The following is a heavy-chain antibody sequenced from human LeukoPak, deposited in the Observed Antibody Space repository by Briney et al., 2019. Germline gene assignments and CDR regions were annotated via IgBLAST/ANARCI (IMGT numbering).Heavy chain of an antibody. CDR1: GFTFSSYA. CDR2: ISDSGGST. Sequence: PGGSLRLSCAASGFTFSSYAMSWVRQAPGKGLDWFSAISDSGGSTYHADSVKGRFTITRNNSKNTLYLQMNSLRAEDTAVYYCANGSAGSRPYYFDYWGQGTLVTVSS. D-gene: IGHD2-15*01. CDR3: ANGSAGSRPYYFDY. J-gene: IGHJ4*02. V-gene: IGHV3-23*01.